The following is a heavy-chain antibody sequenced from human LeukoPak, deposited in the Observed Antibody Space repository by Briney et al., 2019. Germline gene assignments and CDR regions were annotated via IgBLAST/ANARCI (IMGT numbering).Heavy chain of an antibody. Sequence: GGSLRLSCAASGFTVSSNYMSWVRQAPGRGLEWVSIIYSGGTTYYTDSVKGRFTVSRDNSKNTLYLQMNSLRAEDTAVYYCARDSGATVALVYFDYWGQGTLVTVSS. V-gene: IGHV3-53*01. CDR3: ARDSGATVALVYFDY. CDR2: IYSGGTT. CDR1: GFTVSSNY. D-gene: IGHD1-26*01. J-gene: IGHJ4*02.